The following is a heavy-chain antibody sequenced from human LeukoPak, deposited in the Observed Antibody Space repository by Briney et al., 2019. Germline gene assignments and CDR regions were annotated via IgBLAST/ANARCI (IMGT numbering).Heavy chain of an antibody. J-gene: IGHJ6*03. CDR1: GGSISNYY. CDR2: IYYSGTT. CDR3: ARTTEGGYTYDYFYYYYMDV. D-gene: IGHD5-18*01. V-gene: IGHV4-59*01. Sequence: PSETLSLTCTVSGGSISNYYWNWIRQPPGKGLEWIGYIYYSGTTNYNPSLKSRVSMSVDTSKNQFSLKLSSVTAADTAVYYCARTTEGGYTYDYFYYYYMDVWGKGTTVTISS.